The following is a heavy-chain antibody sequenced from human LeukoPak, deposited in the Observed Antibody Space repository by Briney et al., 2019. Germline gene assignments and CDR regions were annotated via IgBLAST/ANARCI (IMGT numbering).Heavy chain of an antibody. D-gene: IGHD3-3*01. CDR2: ISSSSSYI. Sequence: GGSLRLSCAASGFTFSSYSMNWARKAPGKGLEWVSSISSSSSYIYYADSVKGRFTISRDNAKNSLYLQMNSLRAEDTAVYYCARGGRIFGVVPLDYWGQGTLVTVSS. V-gene: IGHV3-21*01. CDR1: GFTFSSYS. J-gene: IGHJ4*02. CDR3: ARGGRIFGVVPLDY.